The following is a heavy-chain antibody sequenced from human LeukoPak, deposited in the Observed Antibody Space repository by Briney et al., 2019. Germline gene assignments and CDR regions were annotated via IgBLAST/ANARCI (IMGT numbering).Heavy chain of an antibody. CDR3: ASTGTGKDYYYYGMVV. CDR1: GGSISSSNW. V-gene: IGHV4-4*02. D-gene: IGHD1-1*01. Sequence: SETLSLTCAVSGGSISSSNWWSWVRQPPGKGLEWIGEIYHSGSTNYNPSLKSRVTISVDKSKNQFSLKLSSVTAADTAVYYCASTGTGKDYYYYGMVVWGQGTTVTVSS. CDR2: IYHSGST. J-gene: IGHJ6*02.